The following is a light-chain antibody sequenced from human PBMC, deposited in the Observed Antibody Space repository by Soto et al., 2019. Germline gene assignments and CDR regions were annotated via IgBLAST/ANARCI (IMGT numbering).Light chain of an antibody. CDR3: QHHKSYPRT. CDR1: QSIDTA. V-gene: IGKV1-5*03. Sequence: IQMTQSPSTLSASVGDRVTITCRASQSIDTALAWYQQKPGRAPNLLIYMASTLESGVSSRFSGSGAGTEFTLTISNLQPEDLAAYYCQHHKSYPRTFGQGTKVEI. J-gene: IGKJ1*01. CDR2: MAS.